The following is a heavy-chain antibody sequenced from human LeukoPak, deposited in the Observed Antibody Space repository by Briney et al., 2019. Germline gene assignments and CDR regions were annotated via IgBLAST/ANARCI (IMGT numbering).Heavy chain of an antibody. Sequence: ASETLSVNCTVSGGSISSYYWSWIRQPPGKGLEWIGYIYYSGSTNYNPSLKSRVTISVDTSKNQFSLKLSSVTAADTAVYYCARASEQWLVQEFDYWGQGTLVTVSS. CDR1: GGSISSYY. D-gene: IGHD6-19*01. J-gene: IGHJ4*02. CDR3: ARASEQWLVQEFDY. V-gene: IGHV4-59*01. CDR2: IYYSGST.